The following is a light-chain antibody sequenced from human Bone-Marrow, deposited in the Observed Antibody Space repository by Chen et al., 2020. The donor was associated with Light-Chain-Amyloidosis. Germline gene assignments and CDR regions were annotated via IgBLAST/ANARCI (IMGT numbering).Light chain of an antibody. CDR3: QSADSSGTYEVI. J-gene: IGLJ2*01. V-gene: IGLV3-25*03. CDR1: DLPTKY. CDR2: RDT. Sequence: SYELTQPPSVSVSPGQTARITCSGDDLPTKYAYWYQQKPVQAPVLVIHRDTERPSGISERFSGSSSGTTAPLTISGVQAEDEADYHCQSADSSGTYEVIFGGGTKLTFL.